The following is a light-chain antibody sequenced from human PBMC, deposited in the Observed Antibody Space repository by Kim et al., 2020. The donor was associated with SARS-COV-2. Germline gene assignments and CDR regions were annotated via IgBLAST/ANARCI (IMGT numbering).Light chain of an antibody. CDR2: QDS. CDR1: KLGDKY. CDR3: QAWDSSTVV. J-gene: IGLJ2*01. V-gene: IGLV3-1*01. Sequence: VSPGQTASFTCSGDKLGDKYACWYQQKPGPSPVLVIYQDSKRPSGIPERFSGSNSGNTATLTISGTQAMDEADYYCQAWDSSTVVFGGGTKVTVL.